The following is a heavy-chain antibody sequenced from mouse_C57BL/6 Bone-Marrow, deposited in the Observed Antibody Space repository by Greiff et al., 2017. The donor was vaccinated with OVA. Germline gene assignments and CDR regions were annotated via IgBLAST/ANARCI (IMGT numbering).Heavy chain of an antibody. CDR1: GYTFTSYG. J-gene: IGHJ2*01. CDR2: IYPRSGNT. V-gene: IGHV1-81*01. Sequence: VKVVESGAELARPGASVKLSCKASGYTFTSYGISWVKQRTGQGLEWIGEIYPRSGNTYYNEKFKGKATLTADTSSSTAYMELRSLTSEDSAVYVCARDGSSYYFDYWGQGTTLTVSS. D-gene: IGHD1-1*01. CDR3: ARDGSSYYFDY.